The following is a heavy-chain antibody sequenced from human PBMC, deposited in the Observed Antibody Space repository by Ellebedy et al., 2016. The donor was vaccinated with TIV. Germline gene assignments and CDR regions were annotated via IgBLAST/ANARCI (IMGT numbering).Heavy chain of an antibody. CDR1: GYTFIDYG. J-gene: IGHJ4*02. V-gene: IGHV1-18*01. D-gene: IGHD2-21*02. CDR3: ARPQYSCGGDCYRPVGLDY. CDR2: VSAYSGNT. Sequence: AASVKVSCKSSGYTFIDYGVTWVRQAPGQGLDWMGWVSAYSGNTNYAENLQGRVTMTTDTSTDTAYMELRRLSSDDTAVYACARPQYSCGGDCYRPVGLDYWGQGTVVTVSS.